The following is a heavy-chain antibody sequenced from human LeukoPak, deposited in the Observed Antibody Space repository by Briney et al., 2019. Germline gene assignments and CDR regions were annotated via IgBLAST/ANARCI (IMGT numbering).Heavy chain of an antibody. Sequence: ASVKVSCKASGYTFTSYGFTWVRQAPGQGLEWMGWISAYNGNTDYAQKLQGRVTMTTDTSTSTAYMELRSLRSGDTAVYFCARAYYHDTSSYQGFDFWGQGTLVTVSS. J-gene: IGHJ4*02. CDR2: ISAYNGNT. D-gene: IGHD3-22*01. V-gene: IGHV1-18*01. CDR3: ARAYYHDTSSYQGFDF. CDR1: GYTFTSYG.